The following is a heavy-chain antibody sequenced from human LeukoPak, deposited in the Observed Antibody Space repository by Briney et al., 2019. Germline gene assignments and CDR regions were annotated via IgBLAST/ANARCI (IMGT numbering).Heavy chain of an antibody. CDR3: VRRAAYYDSSGYLAPDYYFDL. Sequence: PGGSLRLSCEGSGFTFDDYTMHWVRQAPGKGLEWVSLINRGGSTTVYADSVKGRFTISRDNSRYTVYLQMNSLRREDTAFYYCVRRAAYYDSSGYLAPDYYFDLWGQGTLVTVSS. CDR1: GFTFDDYT. J-gene: IGHJ4*02. D-gene: IGHD3-22*01. CDR2: INRGGSTT. V-gene: IGHV3-43*01.